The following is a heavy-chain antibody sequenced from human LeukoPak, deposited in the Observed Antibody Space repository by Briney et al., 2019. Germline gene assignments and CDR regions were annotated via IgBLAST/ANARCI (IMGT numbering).Heavy chain of an antibody. J-gene: IGHJ5*02. D-gene: IGHD3-3*01. Sequence: PSETLSLTCTVSGGSISSYYWSWIRQPPGKGLEWIGYIYYSGSTNYNPSLKSRVTISVDTSKNQFSLKLSSVTAADTPVYYCGTQVAYIPDFDPWARGPLVTVPS. CDR1: GGSISSYY. CDR2: IYYSGST. V-gene: IGHV4-59*08. CDR3: GTQVAYIPDFDP.